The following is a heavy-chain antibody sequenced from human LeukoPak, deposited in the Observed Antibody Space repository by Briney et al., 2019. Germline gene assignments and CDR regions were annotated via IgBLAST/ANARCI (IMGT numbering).Heavy chain of an antibody. D-gene: IGHD3-10*01. V-gene: IGHV4-34*01. J-gene: IGHJ4*02. CDR1: GGSFSGYY. Sequence: PSETLSLTCAVYGGSFSGYYWSWLRQPPGKGLEWIGEINHSGSTNYNPSLKSRVTISVDTSKNQFSLKLSSVTAADTAVYYCARDYYGSGSYMDYWGQGTLVTVSS. CDR3: ARDYYGSGSYMDY. CDR2: INHSGST.